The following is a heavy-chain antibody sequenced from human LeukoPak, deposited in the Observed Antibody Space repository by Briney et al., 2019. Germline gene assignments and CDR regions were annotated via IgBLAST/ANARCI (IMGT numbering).Heavy chain of an antibody. Sequence: GGSLRLSCAASGFTFSSYSVNWVRQAPGKGLEWVSSISSSSTYIYYADSVKGRFTISRDNAKNSLYLQMNSLRAEDTAVYYCARGGLVVPAVKGWFDPWGQGTLVTVSS. V-gene: IGHV3-21*01. CDR3: ARGGLVVPAVKGWFDP. CDR1: GFTFSSYS. CDR2: ISSSSTYI. D-gene: IGHD2-2*01. J-gene: IGHJ5*02.